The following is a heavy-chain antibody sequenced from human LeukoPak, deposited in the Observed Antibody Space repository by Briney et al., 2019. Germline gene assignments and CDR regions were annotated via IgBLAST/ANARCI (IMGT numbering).Heavy chain of an antibody. J-gene: IGHJ4*02. D-gene: IGHD6-13*01. CDR3: ARQYSSSWSDFDY. CDR2: IYYSGTT. V-gene: IGHV4-39*07. Sequence: SETLSLTCTVSGGSINSSSRNSYYWGWIRQPPGKGLEWVGGIYYSGTTYYSPSLKSRVTISVDTSKNQFSLKLSSVTAADTAVYYCARQYSSSWSDFDYWGQGTLVTVSS. CDR1: GGSINSSSRNSYY.